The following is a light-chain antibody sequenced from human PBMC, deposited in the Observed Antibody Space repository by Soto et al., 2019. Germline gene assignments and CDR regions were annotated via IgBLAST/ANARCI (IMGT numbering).Light chain of an antibody. Sequence: EIVLTQSPGTLSLSPGERATLSCRASQSISSSYLGWYQQKPGQAPRLLIYGASSRATDIPDRFSGSGSGTDFTLTISRLEPEDFAVYYCQQYANSPFTFGPGTKVDIK. CDR2: GAS. CDR3: QQYANSPFT. V-gene: IGKV3-20*01. CDR1: QSISSSY. J-gene: IGKJ3*01.